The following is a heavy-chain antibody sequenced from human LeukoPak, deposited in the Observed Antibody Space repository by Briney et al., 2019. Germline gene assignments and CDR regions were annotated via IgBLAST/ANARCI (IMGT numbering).Heavy chain of an antibody. CDR3: VRDTIAVDGRGWFDP. D-gene: IGHD6-19*01. J-gene: IGHJ5*02. CDR1: GFSLSNYN. Sequence: PGGSLRLSCLASGFSLSNYNRNRHRQAPGKGLEWFSFMNTEGSYIQYADSVKGRFIISRDNAKNSLYLQMNSMRAGDTAVYYCVRDTIAVDGRGWFDPWGQGSLVTVSS. CDR2: MNTEGSYI. V-gene: IGHV3-21*01.